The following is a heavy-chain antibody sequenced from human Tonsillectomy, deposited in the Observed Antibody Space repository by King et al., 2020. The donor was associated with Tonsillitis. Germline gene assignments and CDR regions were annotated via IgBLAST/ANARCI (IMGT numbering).Heavy chain of an antibody. J-gene: IGHJ6*03. Sequence: VQLQESGPGLVKPSETLSLTCTVSGGSVSGYYWAWIRQPPGEGLEWIGYIYYTGSTNYNPSLKNRVTMSIDTSKNQFYLRLSSVTAADTAVYYCASAPGWDYYPCYYMDVWGKGTTVTVSS. D-gene: IGHD3-10*01. V-gene: IGHV4-59*02. CDR1: GGSVSGYY. CDR3: ASAPGWDYYPCYYMDV. CDR2: IYYTGST.